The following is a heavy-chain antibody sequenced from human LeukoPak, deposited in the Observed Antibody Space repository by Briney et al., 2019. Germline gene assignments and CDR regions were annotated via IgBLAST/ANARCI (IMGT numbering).Heavy chain of an antibody. CDR2: IKQDGSQK. V-gene: IGHV3-7*01. D-gene: IGHD3-16*01. Sequence: GGSLRLSCTASGFTFSNYWMTWVRQAPGKGLEWVANIKQDGSQKYYVDSVKGRFTISRDNAKNSVYLQMNSLRAEDTAVYFCARGQTLTFWGQGTLVTVSS. J-gene: IGHJ4*02. CDR1: GFTFSNYW. CDR3: ARGQTLTF.